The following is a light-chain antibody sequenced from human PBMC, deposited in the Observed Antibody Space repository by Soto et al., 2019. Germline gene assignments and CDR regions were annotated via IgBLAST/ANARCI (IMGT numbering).Light chain of an antibody. V-gene: IGLV2-8*01. CDR2: EVS. CDR3: SSYAGSNNVI. J-gene: IGLJ2*01. Sequence: QSVLTQPPSASGSPGQSVTISCTGASSDVGGYNYVSWYQQHPGKAPKLMIYEVSERPSGVPDRFSGSKSGNTASLTVSGLQAEDEADYYCSSYAGSNNVIFGGGTNVTVL. CDR1: SSDVGGYNY.